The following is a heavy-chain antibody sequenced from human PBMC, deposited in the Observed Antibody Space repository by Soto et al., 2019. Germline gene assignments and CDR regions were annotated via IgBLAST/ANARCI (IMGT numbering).Heavy chain of an antibody. D-gene: IGHD1-7*01. J-gene: IGHJ5*02. CDR3: ARDSLTGNYFDP. V-gene: IGHV4-30-2*01. Sequence: QMRLQESGSGLVKPSQTLSLTCAVSGGSISSGGYAWNWIRQPPGKGLEWIGYIYHSGYTSYNPSLXNRXTIPVDKSKTQFSLTLSFVTAADTAVYYCARDSLTGNYFDPWGQGTLVTVSS. CDR1: GGSISSGGYA. CDR2: IYHSGYT.